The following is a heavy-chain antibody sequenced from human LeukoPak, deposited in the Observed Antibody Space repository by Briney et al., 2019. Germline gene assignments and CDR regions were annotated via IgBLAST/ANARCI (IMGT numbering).Heavy chain of an antibody. CDR2: IIPIFGTA. V-gene: IGHV1-69*06. CDR1: GYTFAAYY. J-gene: IGHJ2*01. CDR3: ARVSLHLAAAATKDIENWYFDL. Sequence: HRASVKVSCKASGYTFAAYYMYWVRQAPGQGLEWMGWIIPIFGTANYAQKFQGRVTITADKSTSTAYMELSSLRSEDTAVYYCARVSLHLAAAATKDIENWYFDLWGRGTLVTVSS. D-gene: IGHD6-13*01.